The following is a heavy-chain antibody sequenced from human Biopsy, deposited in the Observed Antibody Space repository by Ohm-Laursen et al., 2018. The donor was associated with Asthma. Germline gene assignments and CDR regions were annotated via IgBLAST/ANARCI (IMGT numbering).Heavy chain of an antibody. Sequence: GASVKVSCKASGGTFSSYAISWVRQAPGQGLEWMGGIIPIFGTANYAQKIQGRVTISADIFTKTAYLEVSSLRSDDTAVYYCASPSSSREILYYYYNMDIWGQGTTVTV. CDR2: IIPIFGTA. V-gene: IGHV1-69*06. J-gene: IGHJ6*02. CDR1: GGTFSSYA. D-gene: IGHD6-13*01. CDR3: ASPSSSREILYYYYNMDI.